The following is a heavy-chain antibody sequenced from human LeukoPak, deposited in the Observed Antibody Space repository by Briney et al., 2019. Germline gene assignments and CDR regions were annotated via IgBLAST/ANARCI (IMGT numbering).Heavy chain of an antibody. J-gene: IGHJ3*02. CDR1: GYTFTDYY. D-gene: IGHD1-26*01. CDR2: INPNSGGT. CDR3: ARPSGSYNLLDAFDI. Sequence: GASVKVSCKASGYTFTDYYIHWVRQAPGQGLEWMGWINPNSGGTNYEQKFQGRVTMTRDTSISTAYMELSRLRSDDTAVYYCARPSGSYNLLDAFDIWGQGTMVTVSS. V-gene: IGHV1-2*02.